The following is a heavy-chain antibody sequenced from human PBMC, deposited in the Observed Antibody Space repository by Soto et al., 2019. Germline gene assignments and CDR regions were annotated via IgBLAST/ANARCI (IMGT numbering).Heavy chain of an antibody. CDR1: GGTFSSYT. J-gene: IGHJ4*02. Sequence: QVQLVQSGAEVQKPGSSVKVSCKASGGTFSSYTISWVRQAPGQGLEWMGRIIPILGIANYAQKFQGRVTITADKSTSTAYMELSSLRSEDTAVYYCAVRWYYYGSGSYPNGSTTLIDYWGQGTLVTVSS. D-gene: IGHD3-10*01. CDR2: IIPILGIA. CDR3: AVRWYYYGSGSYPNGSTTLIDY. V-gene: IGHV1-69*02.